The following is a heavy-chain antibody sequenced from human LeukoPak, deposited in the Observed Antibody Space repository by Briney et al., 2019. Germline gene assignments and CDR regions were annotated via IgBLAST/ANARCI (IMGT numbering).Heavy chain of an antibody. CDR3: AKELHYTADY. CDR1: GFTFSSYG. CDR2: ISYDGSNK. Sequence: QPGGSLRLSRAASGFTFSSYGMHWVRQAPGKGLEWVAVISYDGSNKYYADSVKGRFTISRDNSKNTLYLQMNSLRAEDTAVYYCAKELHYTADYWGQGTLVTVSS. D-gene: IGHD4-11*01. V-gene: IGHV3-30*18. J-gene: IGHJ4*02.